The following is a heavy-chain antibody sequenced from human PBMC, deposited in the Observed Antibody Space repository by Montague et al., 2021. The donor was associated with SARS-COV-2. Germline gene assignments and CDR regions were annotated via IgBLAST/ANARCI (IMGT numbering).Heavy chain of an antibody. CDR2: IYHSGTT. CDR1: GGSINSFY. D-gene: IGHD2-21*01. Sequence: SETLSLTCIVSGGSINSFYWSWIRQPPGKGLEWIGYIYHSGTTHYSPSLKSRVAISLGTSKNQFSLTLNSVTAADTAVYYCARPSMVSRNYYYGIDVWGQGTTVTVSS. V-gene: IGHV4-59*01. J-gene: IGHJ6*02. CDR3: ARPSMVSRNYYYGIDV.